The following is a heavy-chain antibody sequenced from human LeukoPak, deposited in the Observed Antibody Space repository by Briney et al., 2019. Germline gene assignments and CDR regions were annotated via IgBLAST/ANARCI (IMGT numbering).Heavy chain of an antibody. CDR1: GFTFSSYA. V-gene: IGHV3-23*01. CDR3: AKDIMGNGDYLFDY. Sequence: GGSLRLSCAASGFTFSSYAMSWVRQAPGKGLEWVSAISGSGGSTYYADSAKGRFTISRDNSKNTLYLQMNSLRAEDTAVYYCAKDIMGNGDYLFDYWGQGTLVTVSS. D-gene: IGHD4-17*01. J-gene: IGHJ4*02. CDR2: ISGSGGST.